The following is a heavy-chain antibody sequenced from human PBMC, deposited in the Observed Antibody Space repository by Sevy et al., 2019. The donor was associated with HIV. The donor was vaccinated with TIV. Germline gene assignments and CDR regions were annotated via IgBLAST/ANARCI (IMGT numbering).Heavy chain of an antibody. CDR1: GFTVSSNY. Sequence: GGSLRLSCAASGFTVSSNYMSWVRQAPGKGLEWVSVIYSGGSTYYADSVKGRFTISGDNSKNTLYLQMNGLRAEDTAVYYCACADSWNYWYFDLWGRGTLVTVSS. CDR2: IYSGGST. D-gene: IGHD1-1*01. V-gene: IGHV3-53*01. CDR3: ACADSWNYWYFDL. J-gene: IGHJ2*01.